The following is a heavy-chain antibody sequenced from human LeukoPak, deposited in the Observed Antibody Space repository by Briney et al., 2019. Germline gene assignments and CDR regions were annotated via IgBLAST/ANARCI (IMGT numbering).Heavy chain of an antibody. D-gene: IGHD3-3*01. CDR1: GYTFTGYY. CDR2: INPNSGGT. J-gene: IGHJ6*03. V-gene: IGHV1-2*02. Sequence: ASVKVSCKASGYTFTGYYMHWVRQAPGQGLEWMGWINPNSGGTNYAQKFQGRVTMTRDTSISTAYMELSRLRSDDTAVYYCARDLRYYDFWSGYYIHPYMDVWGKGTTVTVSS. CDR3: ARDLRYYDFWSGYYIHPYMDV.